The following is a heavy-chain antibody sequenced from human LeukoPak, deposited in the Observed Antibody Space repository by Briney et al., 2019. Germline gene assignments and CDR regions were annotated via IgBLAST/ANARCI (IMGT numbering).Heavy chain of an antibody. CDR3: AKVGGIVGGSYPSS. V-gene: IGHV3-23*01. Sequence: GGSLRLSCAASGFTFSSYGMSWVRQAPGKGLEWVSAISGSGGSTYYADSVKGRFTISRDNSKNTLYLQMNSLRAEDTAVYYCAKVGGIVGGSYPSSWGQGTLVTVSS. CDR2: ISGSGGST. J-gene: IGHJ5*02. D-gene: IGHD1-26*01. CDR1: GFTFSSYG.